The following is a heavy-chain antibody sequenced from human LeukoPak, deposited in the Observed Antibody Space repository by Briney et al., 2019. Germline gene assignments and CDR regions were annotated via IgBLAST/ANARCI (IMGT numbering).Heavy chain of an antibody. Sequence: GASVKVSCKASGGTFSSYAISWVRQAPGQGLEWMGEIIPIFGTANYAQKFQGRVTITTDESTSTAYMELSSLRSEDTAMYYCARHGGISIFGMAQPGGAFDIWGQGTMVTVSS. CDR2: IIPIFGTA. CDR1: GGTFSSYA. CDR3: ARHGGISIFGMAQPGGAFDI. V-gene: IGHV1-69*05. J-gene: IGHJ3*02. D-gene: IGHD3-3*01.